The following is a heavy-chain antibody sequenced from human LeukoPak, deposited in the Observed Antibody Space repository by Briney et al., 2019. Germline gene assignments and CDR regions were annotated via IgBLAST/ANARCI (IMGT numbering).Heavy chain of an antibody. CDR3: ARDPLGYCSSTSCFDYFVY. V-gene: IGHV3-20*04. Sequence: GGSLRLSCAASGFTFDDYGMSWVRQAPGKGLEWVSGINWNGGSTGYADSVKGRFTISRDNAKNSLYLQMNSLRAEHTALYYCARDPLGYCSSTSCFDYFVYWGQGTLVTVSS. CDR1: GFTFDDYG. CDR2: INWNGGST. J-gene: IGHJ4*02. D-gene: IGHD2-2*01.